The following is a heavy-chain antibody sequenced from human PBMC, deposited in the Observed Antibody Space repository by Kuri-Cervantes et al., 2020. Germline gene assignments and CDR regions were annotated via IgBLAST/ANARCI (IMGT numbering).Heavy chain of an antibody. Sequence: GGSLRLSCAASGFTFSSYGMHWVRQAPGKGLEWVAVIWYDGSNKYYADSVKGRFTISRDNAKNSLYLQMNSLRAEDTAVYYCAKDHYYYYMDVWGKGTTVTVSS. CDR3: AKDHYYYYMDV. CDR2: IWYDGSNK. J-gene: IGHJ6*03. CDR1: GFTFSSYG. V-gene: IGHV3-33*03.